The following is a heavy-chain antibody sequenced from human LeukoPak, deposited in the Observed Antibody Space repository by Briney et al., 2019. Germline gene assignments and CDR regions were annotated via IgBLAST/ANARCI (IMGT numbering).Heavy chain of an antibody. Sequence: RASVKVSCKASGYTFTSYGISWVRQAPGQGLEWMGWISAYNGNTNYAQKFQGRVTMTRDTSISTAYMELSRLRSDDTAVYYCAGELNYDSSGYYFDYWGQGTLVTVSS. D-gene: IGHD3-22*01. J-gene: IGHJ4*02. CDR1: GYTFTSYG. CDR3: AGELNYDSSGYYFDY. CDR2: ISAYNGNT. V-gene: IGHV1-18*01.